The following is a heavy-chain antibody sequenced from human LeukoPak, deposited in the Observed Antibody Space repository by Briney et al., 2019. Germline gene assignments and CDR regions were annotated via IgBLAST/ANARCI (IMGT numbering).Heavy chain of an antibody. CDR2: INSDGSCT. V-gene: IGHV3-74*01. CDR1: GFTFSSYW. J-gene: IGHJ4*02. Sequence: GGSLRLSCAASGFTFSSYWMHWVRQAPGKGLVWVSRINSDGSCTIHADSVKGRFTISRDNAKNTLYLQMNSLRAEDTAVYYCAREVYSSGWSSFDYWGQGTLVTVSS. D-gene: IGHD6-19*01. CDR3: AREVYSSGWSSFDY.